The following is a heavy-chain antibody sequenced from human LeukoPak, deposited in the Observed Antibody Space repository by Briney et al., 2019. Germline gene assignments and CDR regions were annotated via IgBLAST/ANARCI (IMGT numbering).Heavy chain of an antibody. CDR2: IRSDGSNK. CDR3: ARIAVAGTLSAFDI. Sequence: GGSLRLSCAASGFTFSSYGMHWVRQAPGKGLEWVAFIRSDGSNKYYIASVKGRFTISRDNSKNTLYLQMNSLRAEDTAVYYCARIAVAGTLSAFDIWGQGTMVTVSS. D-gene: IGHD6-19*01. V-gene: IGHV3-30*02. CDR1: GFTFSSYG. J-gene: IGHJ3*02.